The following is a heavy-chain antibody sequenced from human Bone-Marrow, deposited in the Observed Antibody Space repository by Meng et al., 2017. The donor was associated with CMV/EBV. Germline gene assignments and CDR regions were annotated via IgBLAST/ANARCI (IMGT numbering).Heavy chain of an antibody. CDR3: ARDRYCSSTSCYFLYYDGMDV. D-gene: IGHD2-2*01. Sequence: SVKVSCKASGGTFSSCTISWVRQAAGQGLEWMGRIIPILGIANYAQKFQGRVTITADKSTSTAYMELSSLRSEDTTVYYCARDRYCSSTSCYFLYYDGMDVWGQGTTVTVSS. CDR2: IIPILGIA. V-gene: IGHV1-69*04. J-gene: IGHJ6*02. CDR1: GGTFSSCT.